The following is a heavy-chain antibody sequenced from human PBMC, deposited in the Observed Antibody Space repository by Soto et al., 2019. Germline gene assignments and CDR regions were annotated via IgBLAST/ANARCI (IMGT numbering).Heavy chain of an antibody. CDR2: INHSGST. J-gene: IGHJ4*02. Sequence: PSETLSLTCAVYGGSFSGYYWSWIRQPPGKGLEWIGEINHSGSTNYNPSLKSRVTISVDTSKNQFSLKLSSVTAADTAVYYCAGDLPLRPYGDSYVDYFDYWGQGTLVTAPQ. CDR1: GGSFSGYY. CDR3: AGDLPLRPYGDSYVDYFDY. D-gene: IGHD4-17*01. V-gene: IGHV4-34*01.